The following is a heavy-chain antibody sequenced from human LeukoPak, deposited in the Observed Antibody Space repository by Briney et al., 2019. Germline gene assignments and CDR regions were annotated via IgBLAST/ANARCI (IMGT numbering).Heavy chain of an antibody. CDR2: ISYSGST. D-gene: IGHD3-16*02. Sequence: ESGPTLVNPSETLSLTCTVSGGSISSYYWSWIRQPPGKGLGWIGYISYSGSTNYHHSLKSRVTISVDTSKTQLSLKLNSVTAADTVVYYCARYIWGSYPTFVDYWGQGSLVTVSS. V-gene: IGHV4-59*01. J-gene: IGHJ4*02. CDR3: ARYIWGSYPTFVDY. CDR1: GGSISSYY.